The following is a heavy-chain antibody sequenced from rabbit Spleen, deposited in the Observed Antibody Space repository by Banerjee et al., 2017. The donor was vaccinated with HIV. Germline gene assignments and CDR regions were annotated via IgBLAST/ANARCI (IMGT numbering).Heavy chain of an antibody. CDR3: ARAYGSGNGGTYIDAFDP. Sequence: QLKESGGGLVQPGGSLKLSCKGSGFDFSSYYMSWVRQAPGKGLEWIGYIDPLFGSTYYASWVNGRFSISRENTQNTVSLQLNSLTAADTATYFCARAYGSGNGGTYIDAFDPRGPGTLVTVS. CDR2: IDPLFGST. D-gene: IGHD5-1*01. V-gene: IGHV1S7*01. CDR1: GFDFSSYY. J-gene: IGHJ2*01.